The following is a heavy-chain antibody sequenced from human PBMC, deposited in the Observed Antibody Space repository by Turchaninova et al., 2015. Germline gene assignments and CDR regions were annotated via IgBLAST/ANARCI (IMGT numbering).Heavy chain of an antibody. J-gene: IGHJ4*02. D-gene: IGHD4-23*01. CDR2: IYWDDDK. V-gene: IGHV2-5*02. Sequence: QITLKESGPTLVKPTQTLTLTCTFSGFSLSTSGMGVGWIRQPPGKALEWLAIIYWDDDKRYSPSLKSRLTITKXPSKXQVVLXXTNXAXVDTATYXXXHRRPYGGIXGHFXXWGQGSLVTXSS. CDR1: GFSLSTSGMG. CDR3: XHRRPYGGIXGHFXX.